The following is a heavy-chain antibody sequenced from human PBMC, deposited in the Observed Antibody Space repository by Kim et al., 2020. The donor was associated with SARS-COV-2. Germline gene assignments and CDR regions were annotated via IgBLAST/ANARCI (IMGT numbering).Heavy chain of an antibody. D-gene: IGHD3-3*01. V-gene: IGHV3-7*01. CDR2: IKQDGSEK. CDR3: ARDAHRRRYDFWSGYSDYYYMDV. CDR1: GFTFSSYW. J-gene: IGHJ6*03. Sequence: GGSLRLSCAASGFTFSSYWMSWVRQAPGKGLEWVANIKQDGSEKYYVDSVKGRFTISRDNAKNSLYLQMNSLRAEDTAVYYCARDAHRRRYDFWSGYSDYYYMDVWGKGTTVTVSS.